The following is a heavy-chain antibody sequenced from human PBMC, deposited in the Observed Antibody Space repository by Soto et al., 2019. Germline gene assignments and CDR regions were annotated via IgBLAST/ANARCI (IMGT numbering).Heavy chain of an antibody. CDR1: GFTFSSYG. CDR3: ARGYYGSGSYFPYYYYMDV. Sequence: QVRLVESGGGVVQPGRSLRLSCAASGFTFSSYGMHWVRQAPGKGLEWVAVIWYDGSNKYYADSVKGRFTISRDNSKNTLYLQMNSLRAEDTAVYYCARGYYGSGSYFPYYYYMDVWGKGTTVTVSS. CDR2: IWYDGSNK. D-gene: IGHD3-10*01. J-gene: IGHJ6*03. V-gene: IGHV3-33*01.